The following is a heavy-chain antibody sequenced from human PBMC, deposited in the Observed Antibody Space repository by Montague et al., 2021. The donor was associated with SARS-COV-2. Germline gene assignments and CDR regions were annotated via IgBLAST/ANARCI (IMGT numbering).Heavy chain of an antibody. CDR1: GFTFSSYD. CDR2: ITSSGSTL. J-gene: IGHJ6*02. D-gene: IGHD2-15*01. CDR3: ARAQLRKYCSGGSCQDYYDYNGMDV. V-gene: IGHV3-48*03. Sequence: SLRLSCAASGFTFSSYDMHWVRQAPGKGLEWVSYITSSGSTLYYADSVKGRFTISRDNAKNSLCLQMNSLRAEDTAVYYCARAQLRKYCSGGSCQDYYDYNGMDVWGQGTTVTVSS.